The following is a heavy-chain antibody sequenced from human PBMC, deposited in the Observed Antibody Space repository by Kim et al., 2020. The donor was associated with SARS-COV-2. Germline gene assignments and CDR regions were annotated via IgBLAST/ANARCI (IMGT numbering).Heavy chain of an antibody. CDR2: ISGSGGST. CDR1: GFTFSSYA. J-gene: IGHJ4*02. V-gene: IGHV3-23*01. CDR3: ANWGWAAAGTFDY. D-gene: IGHD6-13*01. Sequence: GWSLRLSCAASGFTFSSYAMSWVRQAPGKGLEWVSAISGSGGSTYYADSVKGRFTISRDNSKNTLYLQMNSLRAEDTAVYYCANWGWAAAGTFDYWGQGTLVTVSS.